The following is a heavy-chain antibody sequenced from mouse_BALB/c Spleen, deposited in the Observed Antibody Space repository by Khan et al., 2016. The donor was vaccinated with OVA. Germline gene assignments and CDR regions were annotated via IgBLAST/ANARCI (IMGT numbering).Heavy chain of an antibody. Sequence: QVQLQQSGPELVKPGASVRISCKASGYTFTSYYIHWVKQRPGQGLEWIGWIYPGNVNTDYNEKFKGKATLTADKSSSTAYMQLSSLTSEDSAVYFCARWGGNYPSYAMDYWGQGISVTVAS. CDR2: IYPGNVNT. CDR1: GYTFTSYY. CDR3: ARWGGNYPSYAMDY. J-gene: IGHJ4*01. V-gene: IGHV1S56*01. D-gene: IGHD2-1*01.